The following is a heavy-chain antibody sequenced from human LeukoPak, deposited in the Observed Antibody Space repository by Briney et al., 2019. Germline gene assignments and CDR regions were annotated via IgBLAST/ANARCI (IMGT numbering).Heavy chain of an antibody. D-gene: IGHD1-7*01. Sequence: SETLSLTCTVSGGSIRSSSYYWGWIRQPPGKGLEWIGSVYSSGRTYYNPSLTSRVTVSADTSKNQFSLKLSSVTVADTAVYYCTREIGGTTVHYWGHGMLVTVSS. J-gene: IGHJ4*01. CDR3: TREIGGTTVHY. CDR2: VYSSGRT. CDR1: GGSIRSSSYY. V-gene: IGHV4-39*07.